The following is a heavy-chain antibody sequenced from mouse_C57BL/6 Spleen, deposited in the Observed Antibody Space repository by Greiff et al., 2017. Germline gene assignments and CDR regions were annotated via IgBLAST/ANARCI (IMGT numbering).Heavy chain of an antibody. CDR2: IYPGDGDT. Sequence: QVQLQQSGPELVKPGASVKISCKASGYAFSSSWMNWVKQRPGKGLEWIGRIYPGDGDTNYNGKFEGKATLTADKSSSTAYMQLSSLTSEDSAVYFCARSPLLLPRSMDYWGQGTSVTVSS. CDR3: ARSPLLLPRSMDY. V-gene: IGHV1-82*01. CDR1: GYAFSSSW. D-gene: IGHD1-1*01. J-gene: IGHJ4*01.